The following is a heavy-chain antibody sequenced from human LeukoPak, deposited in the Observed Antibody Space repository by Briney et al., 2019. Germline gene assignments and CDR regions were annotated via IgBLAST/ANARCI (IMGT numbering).Heavy chain of an antibody. V-gene: IGHV1-69*13. CDR1: GYTFTRHG. CDR2: IIPIFGTA. D-gene: IGHD3-22*01. Sequence: ASVKVSCKASGYTFTRHGISWVRQAPGQGLEWMGGIIPIFGTANYAQKFQGRVTITADESTSTAYMELSSLRSEDTAVYYCARDRLRVINPYYYDSHNWFDPWGQGTLVTVSS. CDR3: ARDRLRVINPYYYDSHNWFDP. J-gene: IGHJ5*02.